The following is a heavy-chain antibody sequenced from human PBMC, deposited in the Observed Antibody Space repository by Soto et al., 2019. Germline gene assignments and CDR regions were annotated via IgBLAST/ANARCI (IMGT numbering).Heavy chain of an antibody. CDR1: GGSISSYY. J-gene: IGHJ5*02. V-gene: IGHV4-59*01. CDR3: ARDVNGPWPHGWRENWFDP. D-gene: IGHD2-8*01. Sequence: SETLSLTCTVSGGSISSYYWSWIRQPPGKGLEWIGYIYYSGSTNYNPSLKSRVTISVDTSKNQFSLKLSSVTAADTAVYYCARDVNGPWPHGWRENWFDPWGQGTLVTVSS. CDR2: IYYSGST.